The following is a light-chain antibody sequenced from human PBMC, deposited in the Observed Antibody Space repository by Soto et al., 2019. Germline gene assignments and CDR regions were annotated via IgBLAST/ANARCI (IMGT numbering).Light chain of an antibody. CDR2: RNN. Sequence: QSVLTQSPSASGTPGQRVTISCSGSTSNIGSNYVYWYQQLPGGAPKLLIYRNNERPSGVPDRLSGSKSGTSASLAISGLRSGDEADYYCAAWDDSLSGVVFGGGTKLTVL. CDR1: TSNIGSNY. J-gene: IGLJ2*01. CDR3: AAWDDSLSGVV. V-gene: IGLV1-47*01.